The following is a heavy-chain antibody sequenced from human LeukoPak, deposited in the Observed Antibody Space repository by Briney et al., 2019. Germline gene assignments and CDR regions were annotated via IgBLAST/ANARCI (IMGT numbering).Heavy chain of an antibody. J-gene: IGHJ4*02. CDR2: ISSSSSYT. CDR1: GFTFSSYS. CDR3: ARDRSPGNFDY. V-gene: IGHV3-21*01. Sequence: GGSLRLSCAASGFTFSSYSMNWVRQAPGKGLEWVSSISSSSSYTYYADSVKGRFTISRDNAKNSLYLQMNSLRAEDTAVYYCARDRSPGNFDYWGQGTLVTVSS. D-gene: IGHD3-10*01.